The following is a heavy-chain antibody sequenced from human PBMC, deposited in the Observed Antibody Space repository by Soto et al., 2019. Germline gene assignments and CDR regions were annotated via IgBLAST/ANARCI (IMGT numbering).Heavy chain of an antibody. D-gene: IGHD3-3*01. CDR3: ARFLADYDFWSGPPPYYYGMDV. Sequence: GASVKVSCTASGGTFSSYAISWVRQAPGQGLEWMGGIIPIFGTANYAQKFQGRVTITADESTSTAYMELSSLRSEDTAVYYCARFLADYDFWSGPPPYYYGMDVWGQGTTVTVSS. J-gene: IGHJ6*02. CDR1: GGTFSSYA. CDR2: IIPIFGTA. V-gene: IGHV1-69*13.